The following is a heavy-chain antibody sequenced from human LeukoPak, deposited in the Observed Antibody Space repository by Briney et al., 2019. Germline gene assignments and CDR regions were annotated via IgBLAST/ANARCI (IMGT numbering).Heavy chain of an antibody. CDR2: TYYRSKWYS. CDR1: GDSVSSNSAA. J-gene: IGHJ3*02. CDR3: ARDRRVRGVMWNSKSDGFDI. Sequence: SQTLSLTCAISGDSVSSNSAAWNWIRQSPSRGLEWLGRTYYRSKWYSDYAVSVKSRITINPDTSKNQFSLQLNSVTPEDTAVYYCARDRRVRGVMWNSKSDGFDIWGQGTMVIVSS. D-gene: IGHD3-10*01. V-gene: IGHV6-1*01.